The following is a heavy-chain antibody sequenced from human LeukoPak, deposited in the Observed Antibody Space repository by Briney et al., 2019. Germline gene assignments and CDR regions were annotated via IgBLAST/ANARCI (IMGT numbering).Heavy chain of an antibody. V-gene: IGHV3-23*01. Sequence: PGGSLRLSCAASGFTFSSYAMSWVRQAPGKGLEWVSVISGSGTSTYYVDSVKGRFTISRDNAKNSLYLQMNSLRAEDTAVYYCARSTTPRTAADYWGQGTLVTVSS. J-gene: IGHJ4*02. CDR1: GFTFSSYA. CDR2: ISGSGTST. CDR3: ARSTTPRTAADY. D-gene: IGHD1-1*01.